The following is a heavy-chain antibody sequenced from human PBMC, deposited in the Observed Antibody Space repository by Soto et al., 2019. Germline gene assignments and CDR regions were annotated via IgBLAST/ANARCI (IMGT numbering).Heavy chain of an antibody. CDR1: GGSISSSSYY. CDR3: AITYGSGSYYILDY. J-gene: IGHJ4*02. CDR2: IYYSGST. V-gene: IGHV4-39*01. D-gene: IGHD3-10*01. Sequence: SETLSLTCTVSGGSISSSSYYWGWIRQPPGKGLEWIGSIYYSGSTYYNPSLKSRVTISVDTSKNQFSLKLSSVTAADTAVYYCAITYGSGSYYILDYWGQGTLVTVSS.